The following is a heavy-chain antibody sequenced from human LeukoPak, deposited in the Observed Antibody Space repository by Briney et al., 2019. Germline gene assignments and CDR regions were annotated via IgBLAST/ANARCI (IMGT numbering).Heavy chain of an antibody. D-gene: IGHD6-19*01. CDR1: GFTFDDYA. CDR2: ISYNSDTI. V-gene: IGHV3-9*01. CDR3: ARDLAVAGIDY. Sequence: GGSLRLSCAASGFTFDDYAMHWVRQAPGKGLEWVSGISYNSDTIAYADSVKGRFTISRDNSKNTLYLQMNSLRAEDTAVYYCARDLAVAGIDYWGQGTLVTVSS. J-gene: IGHJ4*02.